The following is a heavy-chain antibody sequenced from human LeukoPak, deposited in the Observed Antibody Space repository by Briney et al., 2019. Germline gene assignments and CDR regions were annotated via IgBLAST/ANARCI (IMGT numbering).Heavy chain of an antibody. D-gene: IGHD6-6*01. CDR3: AKDLRIAARPGGLFDY. V-gene: IGHV3-30*18. J-gene: IGHJ4*02. CDR2: ISYDGSNK. Sequence: PGGTLRLSCAASGFTFSSYGMSWVRQAPGKGLEWVAVISYDGSNKYYADSVKGRFTISRDNSKNTLYLQMSSLRAEDTAVYYCAKDLRIAARPGGLFDYWGQGTLVTVSS. CDR1: GFTFSSYG.